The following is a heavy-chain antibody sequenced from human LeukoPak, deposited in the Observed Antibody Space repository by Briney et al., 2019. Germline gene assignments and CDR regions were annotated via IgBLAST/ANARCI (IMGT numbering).Heavy chain of an antibody. D-gene: IGHD2-21*02. V-gene: IGHV5-51*01. CDR3: ARQPATAHVDY. Sequence: GESLKISCKGSGYSFTSYWIGWVRQMPGKGLEGMGIIYPGDSDTRYSPSLQGQVTISRDKSTSTAYLQWSSLKASDTAMYYCARQPATAHVDYWGQGTLVTVSS. CDR1: GYSFTSYW. J-gene: IGHJ4*02. CDR2: IYPGDSDT.